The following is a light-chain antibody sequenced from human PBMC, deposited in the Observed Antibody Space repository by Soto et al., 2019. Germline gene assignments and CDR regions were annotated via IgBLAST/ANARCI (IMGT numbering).Light chain of an antibody. V-gene: IGLV2-14*01. Sequence: QSLLTQPASVSGSPGQPITISCTGTSTDVGRYNYVSWYQQHPGKAPKLMIYDVANWPSGVSNRFSGSKSGITASLTISGLQAEDEADYYCSSYTTSSTYVFGTGTKVTVL. J-gene: IGLJ1*01. CDR2: DVA. CDR3: SSYTTSSTYV. CDR1: STDVGRYNY.